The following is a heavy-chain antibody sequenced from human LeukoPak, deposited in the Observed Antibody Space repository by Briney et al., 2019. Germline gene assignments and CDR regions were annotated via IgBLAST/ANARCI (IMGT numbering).Heavy chain of an antibody. CDR2: ISSNGGST. CDR3: GRGGGRAAAGTRGGAFDI. J-gene: IGHJ3*02. Sequence: GGSLSLSCAASGFTFSSYGMHWVRQAPGKGLEYVSAISSNGGSTYYANSVKGRFTISRDNSKNTLYLQLCSLRAEDMAVYYCGRGGGRAAAGTRGGAFDIWGQGTMVTVSS. D-gene: IGHD6-13*01. CDR1: GFTFSSYG. V-gene: IGHV3-64*01.